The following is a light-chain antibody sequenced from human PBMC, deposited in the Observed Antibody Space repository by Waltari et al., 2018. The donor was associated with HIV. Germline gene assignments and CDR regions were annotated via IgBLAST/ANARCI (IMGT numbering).Light chain of an antibody. CDR2: EVN. CDR1: SSVVGAYNY. V-gene: IGLV2-8*01. CDR3: TSYAGNNLV. J-gene: IGLJ2*01. Sequence: QPALTQPPSASGSPGQSVTVPCTGTSSVVGAYNYVSWDQTHPGKDPNLMISEVNKRPSGVPDRFSGSKSGNTASLTVSGLQAEDEADYYCTSYAGNNLVFGGGTKMTVL.